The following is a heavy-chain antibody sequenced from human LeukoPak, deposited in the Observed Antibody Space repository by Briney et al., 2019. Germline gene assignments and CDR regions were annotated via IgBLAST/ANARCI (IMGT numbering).Heavy chain of an antibody. CDR2: ISYDGSNK. CDR1: AFTFSSYG. Sequence: GGSLRLSCAASAFTFSSYGMHWVRQAPGKGLEWVAVISYDGSNKYYADSVKGRFTISRDNSKNTLYLQMNSLRAEDTAVYYCANDPLTTVTNFYFDYWGQGTLVTVSS. J-gene: IGHJ4*02. CDR3: ANDPLTTVTNFYFDY. V-gene: IGHV3-30*18. D-gene: IGHD4-11*01.